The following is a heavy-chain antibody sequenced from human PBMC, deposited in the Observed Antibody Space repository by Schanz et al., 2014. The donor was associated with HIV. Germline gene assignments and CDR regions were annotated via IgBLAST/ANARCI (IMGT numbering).Heavy chain of an antibody. V-gene: IGHV3-30*18. CDR3: AKEGYGEGYYGMDV. D-gene: IGHD4-17*01. CDR2: ISYDGSNE. Sequence: VQLVESGGGLVKPGGSLRLSCAASGFIFRTHGMHWVRQAPGKGLEWVAVISYDGSNEYYGDSVKGRFTISRDNSKNTLYLQMNSLRAEDTAVYYCAKEGYGEGYYGMDVWGQGTTVTVSS. CDR1: GFIFRTHG. J-gene: IGHJ6*02.